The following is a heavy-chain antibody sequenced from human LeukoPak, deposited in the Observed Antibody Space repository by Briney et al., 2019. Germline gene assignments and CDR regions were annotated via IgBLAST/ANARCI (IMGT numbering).Heavy chain of an antibody. J-gene: IGHJ4*02. V-gene: IGHV1-69*06. CDR2: IIPIFGTA. Sequence: SVKVSCKASGSTFSSYAISWVRQAPGQGLEWMGGIIPIFGTANYAQKFQGRVTITADKSTSTAYMELSSLRSEDTAVYYCAILYSSSWYVLDYWGQGTLVTVSS. CDR3: AILYSSSWYVLDY. CDR1: GSTFSSYA. D-gene: IGHD6-13*01.